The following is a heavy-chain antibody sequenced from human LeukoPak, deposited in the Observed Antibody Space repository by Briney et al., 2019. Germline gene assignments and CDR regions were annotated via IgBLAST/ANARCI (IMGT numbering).Heavy chain of an antibody. CDR3: ARDRPGTSGYSSSWHYFDY. D-gene: IGHD6-13*01. Sequence: SGGSLRLSCAASGFTFSSYWMSWVRQAPGKGLEWVANIKQDGSENYYVGSVKGRFTISRDNAKNVLYLQMNSLRAEDTAVYYCARDRPGTSGYSSSWHYFDYWGQGTLVTVSS. J-gene: IGHJ4*02. CDR1: GFTFSSYW. V-gene: IGHV3-7*01. CDR2: IKQDGSEN.